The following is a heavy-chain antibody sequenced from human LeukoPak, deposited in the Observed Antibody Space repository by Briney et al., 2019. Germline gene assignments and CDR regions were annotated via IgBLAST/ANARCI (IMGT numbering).Heavy chain of an antibody. CDR1: GFTFSSYA. CDR2: ISYDGSNK. V-gene: IGHV3-30*04. D-gene: IGHD4-17*01. Sequence: PGGSLRLSCAASGFTFSSYAMHWVRQAPGKGLEWVAVISYDGSNKYYADSVKGRFTISRDNAKNSLYLQMNSLRAEDTAVYYCARSDYGDYDFDYWGQGTLVTVSS. CDR3: ARSDYGDYDFDY. J-gene: IGHJ4*02.